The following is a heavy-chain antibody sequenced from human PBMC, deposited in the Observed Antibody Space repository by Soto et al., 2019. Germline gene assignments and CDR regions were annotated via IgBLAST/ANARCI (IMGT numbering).Heavy chain of an antibody. D-gene: IGHD2-2*01. V-gene: IGHV6-1*01. CDR1: GDSVSSNSAA. CDR3: ARVECSSTSCLNYFDY. Sequence: PSQTLSLTCAISGDSVSSNSAAWNWIRQSPSRGLEWLGRTYYRSKWYNDYAVSVKSRITINPDTSKNQFSLQLNSVTPEDTAVYYCARVECSSTSCLNYFDYWGQGTLVTVSS. CDR2: TYYRSKWYN. J-gene: IGHJ4*02.